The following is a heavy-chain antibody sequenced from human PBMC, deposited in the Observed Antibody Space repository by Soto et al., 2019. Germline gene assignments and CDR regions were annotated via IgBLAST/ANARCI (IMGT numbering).Heavy chain of an antibody. CDR2: IFYSGAT. CDR1: GGPISSGGYY. Sequence: QVQLQESGPGLVTPSQALSLTCSVSGGPISSGGYYWSWIRQHPGKGLEWIGYIFYSGATYYNPSLTSLSFISVDTSKNQFSLRLSSVTAADTAVYYCARVQPYDYGANSGWFDPWGQGTLVTVSA. CDR3: ARVQPYDYGANSGWFDP. J-gene: IGHJ5*02. D-gene: IGHD4-17*01. V-gene: IGHV4-31*01.